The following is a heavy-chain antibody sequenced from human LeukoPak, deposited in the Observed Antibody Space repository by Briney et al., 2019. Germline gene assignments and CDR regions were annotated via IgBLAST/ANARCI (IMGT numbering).Heavy chain of an antibody. J-gene: IGHJ4*02. CDR2: INPNSGGT. D-gene: IGHD7-27*01. CDR3: ARVGSAGDLDY. CDR1: GYTFTGYY. V-gene: IGHV1-2*02. Sequence: ASVKVSCKASGYTFTGYYMHWVRQAPGQGLEWMGWINPNSGGTNYAQKFQGRVTMTRDTSISTAYMGLSSLRSEDTAVYYCARVGSAGDLDYWGQGTLVTVSS.